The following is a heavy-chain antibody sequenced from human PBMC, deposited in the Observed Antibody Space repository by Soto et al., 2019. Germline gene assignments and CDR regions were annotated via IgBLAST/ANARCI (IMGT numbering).Heavy chain of an antibody. Sequence: EVQLVESGGGSVQPGGSLRLSCAASGFTFSSYSMNWVRQAPGKGLEWVSYISGSSSTIHYADSVKGRFTISRDNAKNSLYLQMNSLRAEDTDMYYCARRSGIAVAGTFVNWVDPWGQGTLVTVSS. CDR2: ISGSSSTI. CDR3: ARRSGIAVAGTFVNWVDP. V-gene: IGHV3-48*01. D-gene: IGHD6-19*01. CDR1: GFTFSSYS. J-gene: IGHJ5*02.